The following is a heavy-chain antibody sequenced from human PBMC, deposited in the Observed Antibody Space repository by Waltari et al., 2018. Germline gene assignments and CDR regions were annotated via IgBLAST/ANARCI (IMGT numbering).Heavy chain of an antibody. CDR1: GFRLSRYE. Sequence: EAQLVESGGGLVQPGGSLRLSCAASGFRLSRYEMNWVRQAPGKGLEWISYISDSDNSKFYAESVKGRFTVSRDNAKNSLHLEMNSLRAEDTATYYCVRDGLGSGRTRVDVWGQGTTVIVSS. D-gene: IGHD2-2*01. V-gene: IGHV3-48*03. J-gene: IGHJ6*02. CDR3: VRDGLGSGRTRVDV. CDR2: ISDSDNSK.